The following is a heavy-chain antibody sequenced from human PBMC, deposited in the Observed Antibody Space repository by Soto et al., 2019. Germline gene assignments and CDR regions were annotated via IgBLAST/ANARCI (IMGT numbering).Heavy chain of an antibody. J-gene: IGHJ6*02. CDR2: IIPIFGTA. Sequence: QVQLVQSGAEVKKPGSSVKVSCKASGGTFSSYAISWVRQAPGQGLEWMGGIIPIFGTANYAQKFQGRVTITADESTSTAYMERSSLRSEDTAVYYCARWDSGRENQYYYYGMDVWGQGTTVTVSS. CDR3: ARWDSGRENQYYYYGMDV. D-gene: IGHD6-19*01. CDR1: GGTFSSYA. V-gene: IGHV1-69*01.